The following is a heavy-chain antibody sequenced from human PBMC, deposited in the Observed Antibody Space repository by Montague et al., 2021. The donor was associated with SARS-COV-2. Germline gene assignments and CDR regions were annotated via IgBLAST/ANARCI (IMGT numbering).Heavy chain of an antibody. CDR1: GASLSSDSLS. J-gene: IGHJ3*01. Sequence: VSPGASLSSDSLSWHWIRQSPSRGLEWLASTYYRSKWYNDSAPSVSGRATVKPDTSSNQFSLHLDSVTPEDTALYFCARKMDSSFDVWGKGTMVIVSS. D-gene: IGHD2-2*03. CDR3: ARKMDSSFDV. V-gene: IGHV6-1*01. CDR2: TYYRSKWYN.